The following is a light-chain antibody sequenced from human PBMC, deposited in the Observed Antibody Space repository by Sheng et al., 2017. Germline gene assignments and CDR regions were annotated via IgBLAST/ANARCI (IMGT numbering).Light chain of an antibody. CDR2: AAS. J-gene: IGKJ1*01. Sequence: EIVLTQSPGTLSLSPGESLTLSCRASESVSSNYLAWYQQKPGQAPRLLIYAASERATGTPDRFSGGGSGTDFTFTISGLEPEDFAVYYCQQYDTSPPRTFGQGTEVEIK. CDR1: ESVSSNY. V-gene: IGKV3-20*01. CDR3: QQYDTSPPRT.